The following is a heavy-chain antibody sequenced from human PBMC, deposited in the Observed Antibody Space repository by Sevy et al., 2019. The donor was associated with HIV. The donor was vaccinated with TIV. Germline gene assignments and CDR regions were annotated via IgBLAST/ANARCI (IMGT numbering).Heavy chain of an antibody. D-gene: IGHD1-7*01. J-gene: IGHJ4*02. CDR3: ARVAFRELLPNGLDS. CDR1: GFTFSSHT. CDR2: ISPNGGRT. Sequence: GGSLRLSCAASGFTFSSHTMLWVRQAPGKGLEYVSAISPNGGRTYSANSVKGRFTISRDNSNDMLYLKMDSLRTEDMAVYYCARVAFRELLPNGLDSWGQGTLVTVSS. V-gene: IGHV3-64*01.